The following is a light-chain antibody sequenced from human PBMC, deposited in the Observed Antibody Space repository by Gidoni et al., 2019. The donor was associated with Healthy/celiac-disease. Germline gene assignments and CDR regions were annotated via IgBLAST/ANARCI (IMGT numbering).Light chain of an antibody. CDR2: YAA. J-gene: IGKJ3*01. CDR1: QSIGSS. V-gene: IGKV6D-21*02. CDR3: HLFT. Sequence: EIVLSQSPDFQSVTPKEKVTITCRPSQSIGSSLHWYQQKPDQSPKLLIKYAAQSSSGGPARCSGSGSGTDCTLTINSLEDEDAAAYYCHLFTFGPGTKVEIK.